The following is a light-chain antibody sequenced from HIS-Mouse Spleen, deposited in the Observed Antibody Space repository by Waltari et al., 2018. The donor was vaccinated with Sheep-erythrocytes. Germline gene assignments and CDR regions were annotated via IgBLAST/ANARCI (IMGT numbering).Light chain of an antibody. J-gene: IGLJ2*01. CDR2: QDS. CDR1: KLGDKY. V-gene: IGLV3-1*01. Sequence: SYELTQPPSVSVSPGQTASITCSGDKLGDKYACWYQQKPGQYPVLVIYQDSKRPSGIPWRFAGSNSGNTATLTISWTQAMDEADYYCQAWDSSTAWNVVFGGGTKLTVL. CDR3: QAWDSSTAWNVV.